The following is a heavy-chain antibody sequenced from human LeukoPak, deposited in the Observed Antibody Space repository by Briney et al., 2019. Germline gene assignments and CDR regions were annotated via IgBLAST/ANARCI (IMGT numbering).Heavy chain of an antibody. D-gene: IGHD6-19*01. CDR1: GFAFSNYD. CDR3: VRAPPGTGWLIDH. CDR2: INTAADT. V-gene: IGHV3-13*01. Sequence: QPGGSLRLSCAASGFAFSNYDVLWVRHAPGEGLEWVSSINTAADTHYADSVKGRFTISRENAKNSLYLQMNSLRVADTAVYYCVRAPPGTGWLIDHWGQGTLVAVSS. J-gene: IGHJ4*02.